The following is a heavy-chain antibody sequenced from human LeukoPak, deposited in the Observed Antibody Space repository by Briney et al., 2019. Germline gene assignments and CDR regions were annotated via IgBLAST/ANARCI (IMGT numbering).Heavy chain of an antibody. Sequence: GSLRLSCAASGFTFSSYAMSWIRQPPGKGLEWIGEINHSGSTNYNPSLKSRVTISVDTSKNQFSLKLSSVTAADTAVYYCARGYGSGIYYWGQGTLVTVSS. CDR2: INHSGST. V-gene: IGHV4-34*01. J-gene: IGHJ4*02. D-gene: IGHD3-10*01. CDR1: GFTFSSYA. CDR3: ARGYGSGIYY.